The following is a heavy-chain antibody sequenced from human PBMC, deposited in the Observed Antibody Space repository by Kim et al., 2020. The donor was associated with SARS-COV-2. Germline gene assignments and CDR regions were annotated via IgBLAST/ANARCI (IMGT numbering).Heavy chain of an antibody. CDR1: GGSISSYY. J-gene: IGHJ4*02. CDR2: IYSSGNT. D-gene: IGHD1-7*01. V-gene: IGHV4-4*07. CDR3: ARDITGTTGFDY. Sequence: SETLSLTCTVSGGSISSYYWSWIRQPAGKGLEWIGHIYSSGNTNYNPSLKSRVTMSVDTSKNQFSLKLSSVTAADTAVYYCARDITGTTGFDYWGQGTLVTVSS.